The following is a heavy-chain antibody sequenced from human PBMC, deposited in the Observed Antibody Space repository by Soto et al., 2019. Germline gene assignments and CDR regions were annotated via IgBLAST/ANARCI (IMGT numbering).Heavy chain of an antibody. J-gene: IGHJ5*02. CDR3: ATQEVGGSYVYSFDP. V-gene: IGHV4-39*01. Sequence: SETMSLTCTLSGSSISSSNYYWGWIRQPPGKGLEWIGSIYYSGSTYYNPSLKSRVTISVDTSKNQFSLKLSSVTAADTAVYYCATQEVGGSYVYSFDPWGQGSLVTVSS. CDR1: GSSISSSNYY. CDR2: IYYSGST. D-gene: IGHD1-26*01.